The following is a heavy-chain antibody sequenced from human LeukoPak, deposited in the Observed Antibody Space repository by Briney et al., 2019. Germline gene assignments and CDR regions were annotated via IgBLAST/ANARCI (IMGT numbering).Heavy chain of an antibody. CDR3: ARGSYDILTGNYFDY. Sequence: PSETLSLTCTVSGGSISSYYWSWIRQPAGKGLEWIGRIYTSGSTNYNPSLKSRVTMSVDTSKNQFSLKLSSVTAADTAVYYCARGSYDILTGNYFDYWGQGTLVTVSS. J-gene: IGHJ4*02. V-gene: IGHV4-4*07. D-gene: IGHD3-9*01. CDR2: IYTSGST. CDR1: GGSISSYY.